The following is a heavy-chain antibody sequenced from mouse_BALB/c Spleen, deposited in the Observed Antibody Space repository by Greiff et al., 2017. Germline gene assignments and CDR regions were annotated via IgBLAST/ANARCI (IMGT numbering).Heavy chain of an antibody. V-gene: IGHV7-3*02. Sequence: EVHLVESGGGLVQPGGSLRLSCATSGFTFTDYYMSWVRQPPGKALEWLGFIRNKANGYTTEYSASVKGRFTISRDNSQSILYLQMNTLRAEDSATYYCARALRPYAMDYWGQGTSVTVSS. CDR2: IRNKANGYTT. CDR3: ARALRPYAMDY. CDR1: GFTFTDYY. J-gene: IGHJ4*01. D-gene: IGHD2-4*01.